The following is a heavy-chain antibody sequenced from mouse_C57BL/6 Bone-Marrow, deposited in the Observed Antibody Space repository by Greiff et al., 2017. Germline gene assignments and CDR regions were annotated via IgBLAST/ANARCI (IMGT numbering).Heavy chain of an antibody. J-gene: IGHJ2*01. V-gene: IGHV1-18*01. CDR1: GYTFTDYN. Sequence: EVQLQQSGPELVKPGASVKIPCKASGYTFTDYNMDWVKQSHGKSLEWIGDINPDNGGTIYNQKFKGKATLTVDKSSSTAYMELRSLTSEDTAVYSCAREVIDDGDYYFVYWGQGTTLPVAS. CDR3: AREVIDDGDYYFVY. CDR2: INPDNGGT. D-gene: IGHD2-3*01.